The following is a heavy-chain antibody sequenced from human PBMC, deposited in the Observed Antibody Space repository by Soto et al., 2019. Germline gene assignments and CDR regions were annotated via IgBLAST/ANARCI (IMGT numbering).Heavy chain of an antibody. J-gene: IGHJ6*03. Sequence: GGSLRLSCAASGFTFSSYWMHWVRQAPGKGLVWVSRINSDGSSTSYADSVKGRFTISRDNAKNTLYLQMNSLRAEDTAVYYCAKSTFGDYYYYMDVWGKGTTVTVSS. D-gene: IGHD2-2*01. CDR2: INSDGSST. CDR3: AKSTFGDYYYYMDV. V-gene: IGHV3-74*01. CDR1: GFTFSSYW.